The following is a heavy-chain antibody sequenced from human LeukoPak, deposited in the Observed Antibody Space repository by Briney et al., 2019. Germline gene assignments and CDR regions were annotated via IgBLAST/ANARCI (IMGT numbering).Heavy chain of an antibody. CDR1: GGTFSSYA. J-gene: IGHJ4*02. Sequence: PAASVKVSCKASGGTFSSYAISWVRQAPGQGLEWMGGIIPIFGTANYAQKFQGRVTITADESTSTAYMELSSLRSEDTAVYYCAREKDYGGPFFGYWGQGTLVTVSS. CDR2: IIPIFGTA. V-gene: IGHV1-69*01. CDR3: AREKDYGGPFFGY. D-gene: IGHD4-23*01.